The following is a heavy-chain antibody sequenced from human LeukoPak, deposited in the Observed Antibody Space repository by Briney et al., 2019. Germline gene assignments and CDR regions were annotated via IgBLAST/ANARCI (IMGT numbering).Heavy chain of an antibody. J-gene: IGHJ3*02. CDR2: ISGSGSST. V-gene: IGHV3-23*01. CDR3: AKVWFGELFGAFDI. D-gene: IGHD3-10*01. Sequence: PGGSLRLSCAASGFIFSSYAMTWVRQAPGKGLEWVLCISGSGSSTYYADSVKGRFTISRDNSKNTLYLQMNSLRAEDTAVYYCAKVWFGELFGAFDIWGQGTMVTVSS. CDR1: GFIFSSYA.